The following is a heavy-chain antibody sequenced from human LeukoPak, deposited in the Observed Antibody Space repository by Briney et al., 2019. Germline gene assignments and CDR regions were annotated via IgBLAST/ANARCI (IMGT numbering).Heavy chain of an antibody. CDR3: ARGSAYSH. J-gene: IGHJ4*02. D-gene: IGHD3-22*01. CDR1: GLTVSSNY. V-gene: IGHV3-66*02. CDR2: IYSGGST. Sequence: GGSLRLSCAASGLTVSSNYMSWVRQAPGMGLEWVSVIYSGGSTYYADSVKGRFTNSRDNSKNTLYLQMNSLRAEDTAVYYCARGSAYSHWGQGTLVTVSS.